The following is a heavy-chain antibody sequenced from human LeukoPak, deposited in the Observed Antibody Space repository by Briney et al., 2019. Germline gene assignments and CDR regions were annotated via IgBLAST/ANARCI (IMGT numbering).Heavy chain of an antibody. Sequence: SVKVSCKASGGTSSSYAISWVRQAPGQGLEWMGRIIPILGIANYAQKFQGRVTITADKSTSTAYMELSSLRSEGTAVYYCARDIVVVVAATPAFDIWGQGTMVTVSS. CDR2: IIPILGIA. CDR1: GGTSSSYA. CDR3: ARDIVVVVAATPAFDI. V-gene: IGHV1-69*04. D-gene: IGHD2-15*01. J-gene: IGHJ3*02.